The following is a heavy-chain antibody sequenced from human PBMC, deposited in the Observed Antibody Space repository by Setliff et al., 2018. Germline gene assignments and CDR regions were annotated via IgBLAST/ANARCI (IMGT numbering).Heavy chain of an antibody. CDR2: ISGHNGKT. CDR3: AKEPAVSLTEAVRRSYYDYALDV. V-gene: IGHV1-18*01. CDR1: GFTFTYFG. D-gene: IGHD3-10*01. J-gene: IGHJ6*02. Sequence: ASVKVSCKASGFTFTYFGISWVRLAPGQGLEWMGWISGHNGKTMYAQKFQDRVVMTTDTDTGTAYMELRSLRFDDSAIYYCAKEPAVSLTEAVRRSYYDYALDVWGQGTTGPSP.